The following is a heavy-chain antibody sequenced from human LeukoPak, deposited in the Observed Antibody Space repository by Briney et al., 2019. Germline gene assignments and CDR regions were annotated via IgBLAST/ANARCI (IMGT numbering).Heavy chain of an antibody. V-gene: IGHV4-34*01. Sequence: SETLSLTCAVYGGSFSGYYWSWIRQPPGKGLEWIGEINHSGSTNYNPSLKSRVTISVDTSKNQFSLKLSSLTATDTAVYYCARGTTYYYDSSGYYYNWFDPWGQGTLVTVSS. CDR2: INHSGST. CDR1: GGSFSGYY. CDR3: ARGTTYYYDSSGYYYNWFDP. J-gene: IGHJ5*02. D-gene: IGHD3-22*01.